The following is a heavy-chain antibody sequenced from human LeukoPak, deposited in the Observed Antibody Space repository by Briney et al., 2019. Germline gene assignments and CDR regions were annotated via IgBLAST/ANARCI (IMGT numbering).Heavy chain of an antibody. J-gene: IGHJ4*02. CDR2: IKSKGDGETT. V-gene: IGHV3-15*01. D-gene: IGHD3-10*01. CDR1: GPRFTNAW. Sequence: GGSLRLSCAASGPRFTNAWMNWVRQAPGKGLEWVGRIKSKGDGETTDYAAPVKGRFTMSRDDTKATLYLQMSSLKDEDTAVYYCTTDLGLTMIRGVIVYWGQGTLVTVSS. CDR3: TTDLGLTMIRGVIVY.